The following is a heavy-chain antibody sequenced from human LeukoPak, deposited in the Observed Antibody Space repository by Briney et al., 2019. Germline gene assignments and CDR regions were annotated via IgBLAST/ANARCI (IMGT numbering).Heavy chain of an antibody. CDR2: ISSSGSTI. CDR1: GGSFSGYY. D-gene: IGHD3-10*01. Sequence: LSLTCAVYGGSFSGYYWSWIRQPPGKGLEWVSYISSSGSTIYYADSVKGRFTISRDNAKNSLYLQMNSLTAEDTAVYYCARVRKDIQSMVRGQNYYYYYMDVWGKGTTVTISS. CDR3: ARVRKDIQSMVRGQNYYYYYMDV. V-gene: IGHV3-11*04. J-gene: IGHJ6*03.